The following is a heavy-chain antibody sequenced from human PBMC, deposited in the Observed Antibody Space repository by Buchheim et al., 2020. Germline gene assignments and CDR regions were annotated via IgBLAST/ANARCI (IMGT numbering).Heavy chain of an antibody. D-gene: IGHD3-3*01. CDR3: ARGLMIFGVVALDP. J-gene: IGHJ5*02. V-gene: IGHV3-66*01. CDR2: IYSGGST. CDR1: GFTVSSNY. Sequence: EVQLVESGGGLVQPGGSLRLPCAASGFTVSSNYMSWVRQAPGKGLEWVSVIYSGGSTYYADSVKGRFTISRDNSKTTLYLQMNSLRAEDTAVYYCARGLMIFGVVALDPWGQGTL.